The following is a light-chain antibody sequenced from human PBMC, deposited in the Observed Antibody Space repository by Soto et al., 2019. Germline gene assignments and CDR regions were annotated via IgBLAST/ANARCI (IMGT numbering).Light chain of an antibody. J-gene: IGLJ1*01. Sequence: QSVLTQPASVSGSPGQSVTIPCAGTSSDLGNYNYVSWYQQHPGKAPKLLIYEVTNRPSGVSTRFSGSKSGNTASLTISGLQADDEADYYCSSYTSGSSLVFGTGTKLTVL. V-gene: IGLV2-14*01. CDR2: EVT. CDR3: SSYTSGSSLV. CDR1: SSDLGNYNY.